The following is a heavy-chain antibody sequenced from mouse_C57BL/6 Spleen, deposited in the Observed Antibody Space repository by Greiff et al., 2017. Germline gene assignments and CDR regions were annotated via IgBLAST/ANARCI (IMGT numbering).Heavy chain of an antibody. CDR3: ARDSMAGFDY. V-gene: IGHV5-4*01. CDR1: GFTFSGYA. J-gene: IGHJ2*01. D-gene: IGHD3-3*01. Sequence: EVNLVESVGGLVKPGGSLKLSCAASGFTFSGYAMSWVRQTPEKGLEWVATISDGGSYTYYPDNVKGRFTISRDNATNTLYLQMSHLTSEDTAMYYCARDSMAGFDYWGQGTTLTVST. CDR2: ISDGGSYT.